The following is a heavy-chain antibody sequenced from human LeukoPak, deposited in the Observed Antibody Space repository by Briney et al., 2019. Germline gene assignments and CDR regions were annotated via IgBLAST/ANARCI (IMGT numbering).Heavy chain of an antibody. J-gene: IGHJ3*02. Sequence: SGESLKISCKGSGYSFTSYWIGWVRQMPGKGLEWMGIIHPGDSDTRYSPSFQGQVTFSADKSFSTAYLQWGSLKASDTAMFYCVRLRNIQLSGPDPNSNAFDIWGQGTMVTVSS. D-gene: IGHD1-1*01. CDR1: GYSFTSYW. CDR3: VRLRNIQLSGPDPNSNAFDI. V-gene: IGHV5-51*01. CDR2: IHPGDSDT.